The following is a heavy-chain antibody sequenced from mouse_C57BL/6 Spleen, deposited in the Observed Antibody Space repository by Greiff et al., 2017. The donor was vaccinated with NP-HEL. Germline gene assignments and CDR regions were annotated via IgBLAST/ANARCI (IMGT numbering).Heavy chain of an antibody. Sequence: VQLQQSGPELVKPGASVKISCKASGYSFTGYYMNWVKQSPEKSLEWIGEINPSTGGTTYNQKFKAKATLTVDKSSSTAYMQLKSLTSEDSAVYYCTSIYGNFFDYWGQGTTLTVSS. J-gene: IGHJ2*01. V-gene: IGHV1-42*01. D-gene: IGHD2-1*01. CDR2: INPSTGGT. CDR3: TSIYGNFFDY. CDR1: GYSFTGYY.